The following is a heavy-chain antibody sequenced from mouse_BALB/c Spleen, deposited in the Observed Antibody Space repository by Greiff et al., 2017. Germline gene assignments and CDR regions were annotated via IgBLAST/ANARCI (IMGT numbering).Heavy chain of an antibody. J-gene: IGHJ4*01. CDR1: GYTFTSYW. V-gene: IGHV1-69*02. CDR2: IYPSNSYT. Sequence: VQLQQPGAELVRPGASVKLSCKASGYTFTSYWINWVKQRPGHGLEWIGNIYPSNSYTNYNQKFKDKATLTVDKSSSTAYMQLSSPTSEDSADYYARRQDYRGYAMDYWGQGTSVTVSS. D-gene: IGHD2-4*01. CDR3: RRQDYRGYAMDY.